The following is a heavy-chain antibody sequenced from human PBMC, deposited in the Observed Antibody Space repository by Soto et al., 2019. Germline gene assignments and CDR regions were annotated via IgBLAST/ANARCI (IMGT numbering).Heavy chain of an antibody. CDR1: GGTFSSYA. CDR2: IIPIFGTA. CDR3: DRRRNDYERSGYYLRTLXX. D-gene: IGHD3-22*01. V-gene: IGHV1-69*13. Sequence: GASVKVSCKASGGTFSSYAISWVRQAPGQGLEWMGGIIPIFGTANYAQKFQGRVTITADESTSTADMEQSSLRSEETDVYYCDRRRNDYERSGYYLRTLXXWGQGTMVTVSS. J-gene: IGHJ3*01.